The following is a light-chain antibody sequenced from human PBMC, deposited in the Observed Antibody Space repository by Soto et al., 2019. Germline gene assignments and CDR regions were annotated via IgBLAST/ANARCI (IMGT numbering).Light chain of an antibody. CDR1: NSNVGGGYD. V-gene: IGLV1-40*01. CDR2: ANN. J-gene: IGLJ2*01. Sequence: QSVLTQPPSVSGTPGQGVTISCTGSNSNVGGGYDVHWYQQLPGSAPKLLIYANNNRPSGVPDRFSGSKSGTSASLAITGLQAEDEADYYCQSYDPTLNVVFGGGTKLTVL. CDR3: QSYDPTLNVV.